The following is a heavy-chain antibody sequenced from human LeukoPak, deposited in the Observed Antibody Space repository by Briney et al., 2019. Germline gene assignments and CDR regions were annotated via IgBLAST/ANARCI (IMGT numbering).Heavy chain of an antibody. J-gene: IGHJ5*02. Sequence: SETLSLTFAVYGGSFSGYYWSWIRQPPGKGLEWIGEINHSGSTNYNPSLKSRVTISVDTSRNQFSLNLRSVTAADTAVYYCARDLGCSSTSCYEGNWFDPWGQGTLVTVSS. CDR3: ARDLGCSSTSCYEGNWFDP. V-gene: IGHV4-34*01. CDR2: INHSGST. D-gene: IGHD2-2*01. CDR1: GGSFSGYY.